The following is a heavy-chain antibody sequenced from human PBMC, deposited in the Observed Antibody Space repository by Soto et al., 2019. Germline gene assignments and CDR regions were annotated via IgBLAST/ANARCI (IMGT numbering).Heavy chain of an antibody. CDR2: ISGSGGST. CDR1: VFTFISYA. Sequence: LRLSCASSVFTFISYAMSWVRQAPGKGLERVSAISGSGGSTYYADSVKGRFTISRDNSKNTLYLQMNSLRAEDTAVYYCANEPQTGGCLDYWGQGTLVTVSS. J-gene: IGHJ4*02. CDR3: ANEPQTGGCLDY. V-gene: IGHV3-23*01. D-gene: IGHD2-8*02.